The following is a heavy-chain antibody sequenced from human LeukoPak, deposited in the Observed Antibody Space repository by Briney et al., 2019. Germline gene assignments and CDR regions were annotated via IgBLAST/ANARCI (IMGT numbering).Heavy chain of an antibody. CDR2: IYYSGST. D-gene: IGHD1-1*01. CDR1: GGSISSGGYY. V-gene: IGHV4-31*03. Sequence: PSETLSLTCTVSGGSISSGGYYWSWIRQRPGKGLEWIGYIYYSGSTYYNPSLKSRVTISVDTSKNQFSLKLSSVTAADTAVYYCARGKRVGYYFDYWGQGTLVTVSS. CDR3: ARGKRVGYYFDY. J-gene: IGHJ4*02.